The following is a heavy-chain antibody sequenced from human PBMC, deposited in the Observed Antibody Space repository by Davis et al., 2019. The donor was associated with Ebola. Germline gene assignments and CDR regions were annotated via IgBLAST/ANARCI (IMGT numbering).Heavy chain of an antibody. Sequence: PGGSLRLSCAASGFTFSSYAMSWVRQAPGKGLEWVSAISGSGGSTYYADSVKGRFTISRDNSKNTLYLQMNSLRAEDTAVYYCARDCCSRPYYYYGMDVWGQGTTVTVSS. V-gene: IGHV3-23*01. CDR1: GFTFSSYA. CDR3: ARDCCSRPYYYYGMDV. D-gene: IGHD2-2*01. J-gene: IGHJ6*02. CDR2: ISGSGGST.